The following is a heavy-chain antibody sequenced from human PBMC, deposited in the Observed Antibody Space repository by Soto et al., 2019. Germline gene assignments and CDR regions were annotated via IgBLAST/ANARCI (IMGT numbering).Heavy chain of an antibody. J-gene: IGHJ6*02. CDR1: GFTFSSYG. Sequence: GGSLRLSCAASGFTFSSYGMHWVRQAPGKGLEWVAVISYDGSNKYYADSVKGRFTISRDNSKNTLYLQMNSLRAEDTAVYYCAADGGPDYYYGMDVWGQGTTVTVSS. D-gene: IGHD3-16*01. CDR3: AADGGPDYYYGMDV. CDR2: ISYDGSNK. V-gene: IGHV3-30*03.